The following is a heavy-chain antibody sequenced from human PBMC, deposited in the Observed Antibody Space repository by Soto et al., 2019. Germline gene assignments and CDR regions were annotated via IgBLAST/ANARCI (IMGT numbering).Heavy chain of an antibody. CDR3: ARAPPYYYDSSGYYYGY. CDR1: GFTFSDYY. D-gene: IGHD3-22*01. Sequence: GGSLRLSCAASGFTFSDYYMSWIRQAPGKGLEWVSYISSSGSTIYYADSVKGRFTISRDNAKNSLYLQMNSLRAEDTAVYYYARAPPYYYDSSGYYYGYWGQGTLVIVSS. CDR2: ISSSGSTI. J-gene: IGHJ4*02. V-gene: IGHV3-11*01.